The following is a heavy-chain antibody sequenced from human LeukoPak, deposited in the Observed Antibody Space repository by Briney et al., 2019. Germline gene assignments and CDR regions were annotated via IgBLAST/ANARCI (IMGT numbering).Heavy chain of an antibody. Sequence: ASVKASCKASGYTFTSYDINWVRQATGQGLEWMGWMNPNSGNTGYAQKFQGRVTMTRNTSISTAYMELSSLRSEDTAAYYCARDLGPGIAVAGTASGFDPWGQGTLVTVSS. V-gene: IGHV1-8*01. CDR2: MNPNSGNT. CDR3: ARDLGPGIAVAGTASGFDP. D-gene: IGHD6-19*01. J-gene: IGHJ5*02. CDR1: GYTFTSYD.